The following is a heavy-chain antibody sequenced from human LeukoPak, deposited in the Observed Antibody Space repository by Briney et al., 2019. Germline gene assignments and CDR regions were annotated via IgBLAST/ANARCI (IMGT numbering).Heavy chain of an antibody. CDR1: GGSFSGYY. V-gene: IGHV4-34*01. CDR3: ARGWGYYDFWSGYYPT. D-gene: IGHD3-3*01. CDR2: INHSGST. J-gene: IGHJ5*02. Sequence: PSETLSPTCAVYGGSFSGYYWGWIRQPPGKGLEWIGEINHSGSTNYNPSLKSRVTISVDTSKNQFSLKLSSVTAADTAVYYCARGWGYYDFWSGYYPTWGQGTLVTASS.